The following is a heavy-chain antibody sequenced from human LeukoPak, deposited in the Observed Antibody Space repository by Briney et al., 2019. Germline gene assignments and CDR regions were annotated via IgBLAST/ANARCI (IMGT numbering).Heavy chain of an antibody. D-gene: IGHD3-10*01. CDR1: GGSISSYY. Sequence: SETLSLTCTVSGGSISSYYWSWIRQPPGKGLEWIGYIYYSESTNYNPSLKSRVTISVDTSKNQFSLKLSSVTAADTAVYYCARVGSGSYVAYWGQGTLVTVSS. CDR2: IYYSEST. V-gene: IGHV4-59*01. CDR3: ARVGSGSYVAY. J-gene: IGHJ4*02.